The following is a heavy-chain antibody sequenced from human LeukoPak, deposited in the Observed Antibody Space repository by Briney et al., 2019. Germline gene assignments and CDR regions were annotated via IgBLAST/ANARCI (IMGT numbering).Heavy chain of an antibody. J-gene: IGHJ4*02. D-gene: IGHD3-10*01. CDR3: ARAERLYGSGSYYFDY. V-gene: IGHV4-4*07. Sequence: SETLSLTCTVSGGSISSYYWSWIRQPAGKGLEWIGRIYTSGSTNYNPSLKSRVTMSVDTSKNQFSLKLSSVTAADTAVYYCARAERLYGSGSYYFDYWGQGTLVTVSS. CDR1: GGSISSYY. CDR2: IYTSGST.